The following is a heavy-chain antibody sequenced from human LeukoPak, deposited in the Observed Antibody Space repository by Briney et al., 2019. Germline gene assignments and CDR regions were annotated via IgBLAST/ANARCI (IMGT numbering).Heavy chain of an antibody. J-gene: IGHJ5*02. CDR1: GYTFTSYY. CDR2: INPSGGST. D-gene: IGHD3-10*01. CDR3: ARGGAYYYGSEPANWFDP. V-gene: IGHV1-46*01. Sequence: ASVKVSCKASGYTFTSYYMHWVRQAPGQGLEWMGIINPSGGSTSYAQKFQGRVTMTRNTSISTAYMELSSLRSEDTAVYYCARGGAYYYGSEPANWFDPWGQGTLVTVSS.